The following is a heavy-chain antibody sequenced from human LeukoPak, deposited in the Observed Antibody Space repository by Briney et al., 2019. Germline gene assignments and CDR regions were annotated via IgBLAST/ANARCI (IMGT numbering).Heavy chain of an antibody. CDR1: GYTLTELS. Sequence: GASVKVSCKASGYTLTELSMHWVRQAPGKGLEWMGGFDPEDGETIYAQKFQGRVTMTEDTSTDTAYMELSSLRSEDTAVYYCATVVTVIEGFDYWGQGTLVTVSS. V-gene: IGHV1-24*01. D-gene: IGHD2-21*02. J-gene: IGHJ4*02. CDR3: ATVVTVIEGFDY. CDR2: FDPEDGET.